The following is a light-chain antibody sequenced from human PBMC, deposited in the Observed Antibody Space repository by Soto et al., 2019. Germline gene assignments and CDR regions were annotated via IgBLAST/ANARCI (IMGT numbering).Light chain of an antibody. J-gene: IGKJ1*01. CDR3: QQYNSYST. CDR2: DAS. V-gene: IGKV1-5*01. CDR1: QSISSW. Sequence: DIPMTQSPSTLSASVGDRVTITCRASQSISSWLAWYQQKPGKAPKLLIYDASSLESGVPSRFSGSRSGTEFTLTISSLQTDDFATYYCQQYNSYSTVGQGTKVEIK.